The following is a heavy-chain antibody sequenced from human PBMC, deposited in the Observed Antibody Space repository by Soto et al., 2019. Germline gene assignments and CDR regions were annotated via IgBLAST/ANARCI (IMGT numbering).Heavy chain of an antibody. CDR3: ATDGNSLLIVGGNLAAVEL. V-gene: IGHV1-18*04. D-gene: IGHD1-26*01. J-gene: IGHJ3*01. CDR2: ISAHNGNT. Sequence: ASVKVSCKASGYTFTSYGISWVRQAPGQGLEWMGWISAHNGNTNYAHKLQDRVTMTTDTSTTTAYMELMSLRADDTAVYYCATDGNSLLIVGGNLAAVELWGQGTPVTVSS. CDR1: GYTFTSYG.